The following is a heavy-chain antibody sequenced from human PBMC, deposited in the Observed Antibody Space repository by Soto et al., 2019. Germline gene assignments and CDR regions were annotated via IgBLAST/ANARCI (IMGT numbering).Heavy chain of an antibody. J-gene: IGHJ4*02. D-gene: IGHD2-2*01. CDR2: IKSKTDGGTT. Sequence: EVQLVESGGGLVKPGGSLRLSCAASGFTFSNSWMSWVRQAPGKGLEWVGRIKSKTDGGTTDYAAHVKGRFTISRDDSKNKLYLQMNSLKTEDTAVYYCTTDTIVVVPAAMFGIDYWGQGTLVTVSS. CDR1: GFTFSNSW. V-gene: IGHV3-15*01. CDR3: TTDTIVVVPAAMFGIDY.